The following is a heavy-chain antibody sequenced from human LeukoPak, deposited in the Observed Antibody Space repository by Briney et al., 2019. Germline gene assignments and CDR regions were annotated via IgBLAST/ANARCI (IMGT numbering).Heavy chain of an antibody. CDR1: GYTFTNYG. V-gene: IGHV1-18*01. CDR3: AISQGSYYDTSGYLGGDY. Sequence: ASVKVSCKASGYTFTNYGIFWVRQAPGQGLEWMGWISAYSGNTNYAQKLQGRVTMTTETSTSTAYMELESLKSDDTAVYYCAISQGSYYDTSGYLGGDYWGQGTLVTVSS. D-gene: IGHD3-22*01. CDR2: ISAYSGNT. J-gene: IGHJ4*02.